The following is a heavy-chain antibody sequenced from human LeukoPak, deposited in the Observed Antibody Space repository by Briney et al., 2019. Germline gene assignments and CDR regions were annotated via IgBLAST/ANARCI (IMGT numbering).Heavy chain of an antibody. CDR3: ARDKERDDSSGYYYYYGMDV. CDR2: IYSGGST. V-gene: IGHV3-53*01. Sequence: GGSLRLSCAASGFTVSSNYMSWARQAPGKGLEWVSVIYSGGSTYYADSVKGRFTISRDNSKNTLYLQMNSLRAEDTAVYYCARDKERDDSSGYYYYYGMDVWGQGTTVTVSS. J-gene: IGHJ6*02. CDR1: GFTVSSNY. D-gene: IGHD3-22*01.